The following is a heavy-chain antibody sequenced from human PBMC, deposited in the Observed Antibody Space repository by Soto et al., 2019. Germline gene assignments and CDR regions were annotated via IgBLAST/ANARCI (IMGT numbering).Heavy chain of an antibody. CDR3: AILTGSDFDY. Sequence: PSDTLSLTCAVYGGSFSDSSWSWIRRPPGKGLEWIGEINHSGSTNYNPSLKSRVTISVDTSKNQFSLKLSSVTAADTAVYYCAILTGSDFDYWCPGTLVTVVS. J-gene: IGHJ4*02. D-gene: IGHD3-9*01. V-gene: IGHV4-34*01. CDR1: GGSFSDSS. CDR2: INHSGST.